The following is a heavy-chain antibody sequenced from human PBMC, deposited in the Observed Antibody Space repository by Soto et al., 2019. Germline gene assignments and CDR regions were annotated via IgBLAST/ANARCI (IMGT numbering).Heavy chain of an antibody. J-gene: IGHJ4*02. Sequence: TLSLTCTVSGAAISSGDYYWNWIRQPPGKGLEWIGYIFNTAGTSYNTSLRSRLTISADTSKNQFSLRLSSVTAADTAVYYCATGTPMDIWGQGTLVTVSS. V-gene: IGHV4-30-4*01. D-gene: IGHD2-2*01. CDR3: ATGTPMDI. CDR1: GAAISSGDYY. CDR2: IFNTAGT.